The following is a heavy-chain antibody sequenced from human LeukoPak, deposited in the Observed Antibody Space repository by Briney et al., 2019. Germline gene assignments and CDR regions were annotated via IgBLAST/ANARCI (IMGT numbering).Heavy chain of an antibody. J-gene: IGHJ4*02. D-gene: IGHD1-26*01. Sequence: ASVKVSCKASGGTFSSYAFSWVRQAPGQGLEWMGWINPNSGGTNYAQKFQGRVTMTRDTSISTAYMELSRLRSDDTAVYYCARCPMGSCDYWGQGTLVTVSS. CDR2: INPNSGGT. CDR3: ARCPMGSCDY. V-gene: IGHV1-2*02. CDR1: GGTFSSYA.